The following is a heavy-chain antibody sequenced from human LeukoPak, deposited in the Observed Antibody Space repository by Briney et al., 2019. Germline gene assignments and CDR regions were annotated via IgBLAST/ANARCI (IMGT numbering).Heavy chain of an antibody. V-gene: IGHV3-33*01. CDR2: IWYDGSNK. J-gene: IGHJ4*02. CDR1: GFTFSSHG. CDR3: ASAGDIVATTSFDY. Sequence: GGSLRLSCAASGFTFSSHGMHWVRQAPGKGLEWVAVIWYDGSNKYYADSVKGRFTISRDNSKNTLYLQMNSLRAEDTAVYYCASAGDIVATTSFDYWGQGTLVTVSS. D-gene: IGHD5-12*01.